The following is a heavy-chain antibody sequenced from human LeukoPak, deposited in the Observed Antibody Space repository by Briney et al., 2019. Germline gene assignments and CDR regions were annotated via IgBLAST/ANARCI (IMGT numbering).Heavy chain of an antibody. Sequence: PGGSLRLSCAASGFTFSSYGMHWVRQAPGKGLEWVAVIWYDESNKYYADSVKGRFTISRDNSKNTLYLHMNSLRAEDTAVYYCARESDTAINYYYGMDVWGQGTTVTVSS. CDR1: GFTFSSYG. CDR3: ARESDTAINYYYGMDV. J-gene: IGHJ6*02. V-gene: IGHV3-33*01. CDR2: IWYDESNK. D-gene: IGHD5-18*01.